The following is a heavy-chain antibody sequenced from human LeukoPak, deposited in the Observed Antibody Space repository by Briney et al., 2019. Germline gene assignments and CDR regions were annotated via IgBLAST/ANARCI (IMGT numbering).Heavy chain of an antibody. D-gene: IGHD6-13*01. V-gene: IGHV4-39*01. Sequence: PSETLSLTCTVSGGSISSSSYYWGWIRQPPGKGLEWIGSIYYSGSTYYNPSLKSRVSISVDTSKNQFSLKLGSVTAADTAVYYCVRAERSSSWYGNWFDPWGQGTLVTVSS. J-gene: IGHJ5*02. CDR2: IYYSGST. CDR1: GGSISSSSYY. CDR3: VRAERSSSWYGNWFDP.